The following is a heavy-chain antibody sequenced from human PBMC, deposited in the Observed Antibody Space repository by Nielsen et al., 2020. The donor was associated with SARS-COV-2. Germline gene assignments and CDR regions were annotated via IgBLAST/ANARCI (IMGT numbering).Heavy chain of an antibody. Sequence: ASVKVSCKASGYTFTSYDINWVRQATGQGLEWMGWMNPNSGNTGYAQKFQGRVTMTRNTSISTAYMELSSLRSEDTAVYYCASSGLLFLDYYYMDVWGKGTTVTVSS. J-gene: IGHJ6*03. CDR1: GYTFTSYD. V-gene: IGHV1-8*01. CDR2: MNPNSGNT. CDR3: ASSGLLFLDYYYMDV. D-gene: IGHD2-21*02.